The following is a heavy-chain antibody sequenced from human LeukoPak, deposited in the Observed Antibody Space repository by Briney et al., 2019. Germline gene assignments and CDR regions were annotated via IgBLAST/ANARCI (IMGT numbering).Heavy chain of an antibody. V-gene: IGHV3-21*01. CDR3: ARDWADGSGSYRY. CDR1: GFTFSSYS. Sequence: GGSLRLSCAASGFTFSSYSMNWVRQAPGKGLEWVSSISSSSSYIYYADSVKGRFTISRDNAKNSLYLQMNSLRAEDTAVYYCARDWADGSGSYRYWSQGTLVTVSS. J-gene: IGHJ4*02. D-gene: IGHD3-10*01. CDR2: ISSSSSYI.